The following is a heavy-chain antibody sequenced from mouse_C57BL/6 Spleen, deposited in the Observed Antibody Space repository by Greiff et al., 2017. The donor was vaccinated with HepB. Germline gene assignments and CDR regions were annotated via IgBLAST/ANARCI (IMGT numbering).Heavy chain of an antibody. CDR3: ARDGKGAMDY. V-gene: IGHV5-16*01. Sequence: VQLMESEGGLVQPGSSMKLSCTASGFTFSDYYMAWVRQVPEKGLEWVANINYDGSSTYYLDSLKSRFIISRDNAKNILYLQMSSLKSEDTATYYCARDGKGAMDYWGQGTSVTVSS. CDR1: GFTFSDYY. D-gene: IGHD2-1*01. CDR2: INYDGSST. J-gene: IGHJ4*01.